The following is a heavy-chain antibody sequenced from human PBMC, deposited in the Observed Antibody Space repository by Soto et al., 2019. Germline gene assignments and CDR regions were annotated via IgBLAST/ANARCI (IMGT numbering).Heavy chain of an antibody. D-gene: IGHD2-15*01. V-gene: IGHV1-69*01. CDR3: AEGMKVRISSFFQAEDG. Sequence: VRQAPGQGLAWMGGIIPIFGTANYAQKFQVRVTITADESTSTAYMELGRLRSDDTAVYYCAEGMKVRISSFFQAEDG. J-gene: IGHJ6*01. CDR2: IIPIFGTA.